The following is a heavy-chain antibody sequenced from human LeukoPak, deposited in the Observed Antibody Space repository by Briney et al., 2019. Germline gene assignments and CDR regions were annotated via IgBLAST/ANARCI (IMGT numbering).Heavy chain of an antibody. V-gene: IGHV1-18*01. J-gene: IGHJ4*02. Sequence: ASVKVSCKASGYSFTSYGISWVRQAPGQGLEWMGWISAYNGNTNYVQKLQGRVTMTTDTSTSTAYMEVRSLGSDDTAVYYCARSRIGSERSFDYWGQGALVTVSS. CDR3: ARSRIGSERSFDY. D-gene: IGHD2-15*01. CDR2: ISAYNGNT. CDR1: GYSFTSYG.